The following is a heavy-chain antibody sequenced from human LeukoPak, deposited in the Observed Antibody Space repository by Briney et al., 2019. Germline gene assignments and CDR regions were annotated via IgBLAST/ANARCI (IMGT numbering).Heavy chain of an antibody. V-gene: IGHV1-2*02. J-gene: IGHJ4*02. CDR1: GYTSTGYY. D-gene: IGHD1-26*01. CDR2: INPNSGGT. Sequence: ASVKVSCKASGYTSTGYYMHWVRQAPGQGLEWMGWINPNSGGTNYAQKFQGRVTMTRDTSISTAYMELSRLRSDDTAVYYCATFKRVGARPFDYWGQGTLVTVSS. CDR3: ATFKRVGARPFDY.